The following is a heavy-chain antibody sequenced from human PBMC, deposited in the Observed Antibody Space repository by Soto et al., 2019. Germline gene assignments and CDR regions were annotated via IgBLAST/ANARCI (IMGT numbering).Heavy chain of an antibody. Sequence: SQTLSLTCAISGDSVSSNSAAWNWIRQSPSRGLEWLGRTYYRSKWYNDYAVSVKSRITINPDTSKNQFSLQLNSATPEDTAVYYCARALPYCSGGSCYWYYFDYWGQGTLVTVSS. V-gene: IGHV6-1*01. J-gene: IGHJ4*02. CDR2: TYYRSKWYN. D-gene: IGHD2-15*01. CDR3: ARALPYCSGGSCYWYYFDY. CDR1: GDSVSSNSAA.